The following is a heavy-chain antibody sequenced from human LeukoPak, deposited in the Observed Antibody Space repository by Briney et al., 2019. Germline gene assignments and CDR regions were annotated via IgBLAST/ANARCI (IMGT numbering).Heavy chain of an antibody. CDR2: IYYSGST. CDR3: ARSQHDYSSSVTWFDP. V-gene: IGHV4-39*01. CDR1: GGSISSSSYF. Sequence: SETLTLTCTVSGGSISSSSYFWGWIRQPPGRGLEWIGSIYYSGSTYYNPSLKSRVTMSVDTSKNQFSLKLSSVTAADTAVYYCARSQHDYSSSVTWFDPWGQGTLVTVSS. D-gene: IGHD6-6*01. J-gene: IGHJ5*02.